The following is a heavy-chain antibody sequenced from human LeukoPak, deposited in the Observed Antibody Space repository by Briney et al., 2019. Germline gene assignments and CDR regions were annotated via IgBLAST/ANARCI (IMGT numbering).Heavy chain of an antibody. CDR2: VDPEDGET. CDR1: GYTFTDYY. V-gene: IGHV1-69-2*01. J-gene: IGHJ4*02. Sequence: ATVKISCXVSGYTFTDYYMHWVQQAPGKGLEWMGLVDPEDGETIYAEEFQGRVTITADTSTDTAYMELSSLRSEDTAVYYCATDRGIAAAGALDYWGQGTLVTVSS. CDR3: ATDRGIAAAGALDY. D-gene: IGHD6-13*01.